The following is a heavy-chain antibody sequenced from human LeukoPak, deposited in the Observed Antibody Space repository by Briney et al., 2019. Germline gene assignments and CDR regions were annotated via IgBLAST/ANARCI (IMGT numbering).Heavy chain of an antibody. CDR2: ISGSGDIV. CDR3: ASAVATL. D-gene: IGHD6-19*01. Sequence: KGLEWISYISGSGDIVHYADSVKGRFTISRDNDKNSLYLRMNSLRVEDTAIYYCASAVATLWGQGTLATVSS. V-gene: IGHV3-11*01. J-gene: IGHJ4*02.